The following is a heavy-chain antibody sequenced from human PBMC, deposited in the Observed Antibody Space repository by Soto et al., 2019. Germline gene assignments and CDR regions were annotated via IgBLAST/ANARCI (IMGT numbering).Heavy chain of an antibody. Sequence: THPLTSTVSGGSSISGGYCWSWIRQPPGKGLEWIGYIYHSGSTYYNPSLKSRVTISVDRSMNQFSMKLRSVTATDTAAYYCARHKNSYNWFDPWGQGTLVTVSS. V-gene: IGHV4-30-2*01. CDR2: IYHSGST. D-gene: IGHD1-7*01. CDR3: ARHKNSYNWFDP. CDR1: GGSSISGGYC. J-gene: IGHJ5*02.